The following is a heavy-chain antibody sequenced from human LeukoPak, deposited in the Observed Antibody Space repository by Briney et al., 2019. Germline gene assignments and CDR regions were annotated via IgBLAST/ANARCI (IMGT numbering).Heavy chain of an antibody. D-gene: IGHD3-22*01. Sequence: SETLSLTCTVSGGSISSYYWSWIRQPPGKGLEWIGYIYYSGSTNYNPSLKSRVTISVDTSKNQFSLKLSSVTAADTAVYYCARETDYDSSGYYGDDAFDIWGQGTMVNVSS. J-gene: IGHJ3*02. CDR3: ARETDYDSSGYYGDDAFDI. CDR2: IYYSGST. CDR1: GGSISSYY. V-gene: IGHV4-59*01.